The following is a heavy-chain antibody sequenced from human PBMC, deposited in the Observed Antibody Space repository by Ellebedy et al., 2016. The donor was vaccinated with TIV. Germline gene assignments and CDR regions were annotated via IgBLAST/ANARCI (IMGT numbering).Heavy chain of an antibody. CDR1: GFNFSSYV. D-gene: IGHD4-17*01. V-gene: IGHV3-30*04. CDR3: ARAPDYGDSFLFDY. CDR2: ISYDGTNK. Sequence: GGSLRLSCAASGFNFSSYVMHWVRQAPGKGLEWVTIISYDGTNKYCADSVKGRFTISRDNSKNTLFLQMNSLRREDTAVYYCARAPDYGDSFLFDYWGQGTLVTVSS. J-gene: IGHJ4*02.